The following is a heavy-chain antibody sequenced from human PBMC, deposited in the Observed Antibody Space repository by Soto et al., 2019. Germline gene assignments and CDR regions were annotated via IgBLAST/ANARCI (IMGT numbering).Heavy chain of an antibody. V-gene: IGHV3-64*01. Sequence: EVQLVESGGGLIQPRGSLRLSCAASGFTFSSYAMHWVRQAPGKGLEYVSAISSNGGSTHYANSVKGRFTISRDNSKNTLYLQMGSLRAEDMAVYYCARLNPIAVAFDYWGQGTLVTVSS. D-gene: IGHD6-13*01. J-gene: IGHJ4*02. CDR1: GFTFSSYA. CDR2: ISSNGGST. CDR3: ARLNPIAVAFDY.